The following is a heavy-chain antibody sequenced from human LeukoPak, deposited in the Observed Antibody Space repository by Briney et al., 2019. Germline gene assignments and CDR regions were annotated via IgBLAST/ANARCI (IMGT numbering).Heavy chain of an antibody. CDR1: GDSISSGDHY. V-gene: IGHV4-30-4*01. J-gene: IGHJ4*02. CDR3: ARAAAGKNSWYYFDY. D-gene: IGHD2/OR15-2a*01. Sequence: SETLSLTCTVSGDSISSGDHYWSWIRQPPGKGLEWIGYIHYSGSTYYNPSLKSRVIISVDMSKNQSSLSLNSLTAADSAVYYCARAAAGKNSWYYFDYWGQGTLVTVSS. CDR2: IHYSGST.